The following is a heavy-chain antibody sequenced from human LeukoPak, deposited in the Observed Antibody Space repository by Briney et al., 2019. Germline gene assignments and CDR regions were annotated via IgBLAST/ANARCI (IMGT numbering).Heavy chain of an antibody. J-gene: IGHJ4*02. D-gene: IGHD3-10*01. V-gene: IGHV3-48*03. CDR1: GFTFSSYE. Sequence: GGSLRLSCAASGFTFSSYEMNWVRQAPGKGLEWVSYISSSGSTIYYADSVKGRFTISRDNAKNSLYLQMNSLRAEDTAVYYCAKDNFGGTVRGVQDYWGQGTLVTVSS. CDR2: ISSSGSTI. CDR3: AKDNFGGTVRGVQDY.